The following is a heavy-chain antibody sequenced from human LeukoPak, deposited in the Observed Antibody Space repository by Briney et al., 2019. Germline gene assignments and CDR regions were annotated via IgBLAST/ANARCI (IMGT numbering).Heavy chain of an antibody. D-gene: IGHD3-22*01. Sequence: GGSLRLSCAASGFTVSSNYMNWVRQAPGKGLEWVSVIDSGGRTFYADSVKGRFTISRDNSKNTLYLQMNSLRAEDTAVYYCAWGHYYDSSGLDYWGQGTLVTVSS. J-gene: IGHJ4*02. CDR3: AWGHYYDSSGLDY. CDR1: GFTVSSNY. V-gene: IGHV3-66*02. CDR2: IDSGGRT.